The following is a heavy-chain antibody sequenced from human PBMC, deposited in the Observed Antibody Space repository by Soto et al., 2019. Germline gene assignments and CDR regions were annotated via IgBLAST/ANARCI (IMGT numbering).Heavy chain of an antibody. CDR1: GGTFSSYT. J-gene: IGHJ4*02. CDR2: IIPILGIA. CDR3: ASRAKYYYGSGNFDY. Sequence: SVKVSCKASGGTFSSYTISWVRQAPGQGLEWMGRIIPILGIANYAQKFQGRVTITADKSTSTAYMELSSLRSEDTAVYYCASRAKYYYGSGNFDYWGQGTLVTVSS. D-gene: IGHD3-10*01. V-gene: IGHV1-69*02.